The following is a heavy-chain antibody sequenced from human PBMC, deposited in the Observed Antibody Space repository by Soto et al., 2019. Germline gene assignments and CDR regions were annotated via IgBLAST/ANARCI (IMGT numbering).Heavy chain of an antibody. J-gene: IGHJ4*02. V-gene: IGHV3-23*01. D-gene: IGHD6-13*01. CDR1: GLTFSSYA. CDR3: AYSSTPFDY. CDR2: ISGSGGST. Sequence: EVQLLESGGGLVQPGGSLRLSCAASGLTFSSYAMSWVRQAPGKGLEWVSDISGSGGSTYYADSVKGRFTISRDNSNNTLYLQMNILRAEDTAVYYCAYSSTPFDYWGQGTLVTVSS.